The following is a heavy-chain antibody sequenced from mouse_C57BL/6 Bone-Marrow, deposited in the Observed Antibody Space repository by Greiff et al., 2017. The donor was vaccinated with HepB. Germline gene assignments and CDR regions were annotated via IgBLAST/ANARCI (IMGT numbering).Heavy chain of an antibody. CDR3: ARIGTYYRNYGYFDY. CDR2: IYPRSGNT. Sequence: QVQLQQSGAELARPGASVKLSCKASGYTFTSYGISWVKQRTGQGLEWIGEIYPRSGNTYYNEKFKGKATLTADKSSSTAYMELRSLTSEDSAVYFCARIGTYYRNYGYFDYWGQGTTLTVSS. J-gene: IGHJ2*01. CDR1: GYTFTSYG. V-gene: IGHV1-81*01. D-gene: IGHD2-10*01.